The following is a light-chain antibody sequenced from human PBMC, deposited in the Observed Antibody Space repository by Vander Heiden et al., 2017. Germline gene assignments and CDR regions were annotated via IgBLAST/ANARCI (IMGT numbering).Light chain of an antibody. Sequence: QSVLTQPPSASGTPGHRVTLSCSGSSSNIGSNPVNWYQQSPGTAPNVSNYSNNQGPSGVPGRFSGSKSGTSASLAISGLQSEDEADYYCAAWDDSLNVVFGGGTKLTVL. J-gene: IGLJ2*01. CDR3: AAWDDSLNVV. V-gene: IGLV1-44*01. CDR2: SNN. CDR1: SSNIGSNP.